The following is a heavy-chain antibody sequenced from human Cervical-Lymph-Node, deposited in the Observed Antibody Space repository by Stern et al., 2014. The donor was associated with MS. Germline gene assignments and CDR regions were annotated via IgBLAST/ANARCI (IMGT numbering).Heavy chain of an antibody. Sequence: VQLVQSGGAVVQPGRSLRLSCAASGFTFSSYGMHWVRQAPGKGLAWVTVISYDGNHKYYAASVKGRFPISRDNSKNTLHLQMNSVTPDDTAIYYCARDYEDTSMLFDHWGQGTLVTVSS. V-gene: IGHV3-30*03. CDR1: GFTFSSYG. J-gene: IGHJ4*02. CDR2: ISYDGNHK. CDR3: ARDYEDTSMLFDH. D-gene: IGHD2-8*01.